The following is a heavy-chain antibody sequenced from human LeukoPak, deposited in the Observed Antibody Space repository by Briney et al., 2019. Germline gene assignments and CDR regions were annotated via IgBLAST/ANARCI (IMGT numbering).Heavy chain of an antibody. D-gene: IGHD6-6*01. J-gene: IGHJ4*02. Sequence: GGSLRLSCAASGFTFDDYAMHWVRQAPGKGLEWVSGISWNSGSIGYADSVKGRFTISRDNAKNSLYLQMNSLRAEDTALYYCAKVYSSSPHGYFDYWGQGTLVTVSS. CDR1: GFTFDDYA. CDR3: AKVYSSSPHGYFDY. V-gene: IGHV3-9*01. CDR2: ISWNSGSI.